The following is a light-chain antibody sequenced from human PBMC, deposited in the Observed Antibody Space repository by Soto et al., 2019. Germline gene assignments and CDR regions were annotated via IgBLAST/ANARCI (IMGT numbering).Light chain of an antibody. CDR1: QSFSSW. J-gene: IGKJ2*01. V-gene: IGKV1-5*03. Sequence: DIQMTQSPSTLSASVGDRVTITCRASQSFSSWLAWDQQKPGKAPKILIYKVSNLESGVPARFSGSGSGTEFTLTISSLQPDDLASYYCEQYNSYPYTSGKGTKLDIK. CDR2: KVS. CDR3: EQYNSYPYT.